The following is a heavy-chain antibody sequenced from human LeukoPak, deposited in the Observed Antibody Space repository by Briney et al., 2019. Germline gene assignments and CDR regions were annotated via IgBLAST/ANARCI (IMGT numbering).Heavy chain of an antibody. CDR1: GLSFSGYY. J-gene: IGHJ4*02. D-gene: IGHD3-10*01. CDR3: ARGARCSIALNYYGSGSYSY. V-gene: IGHV4-34*01. CDR2: INHNGST. Sequence: PSETLSLTCAVYGLSFSGYYWSWIRQPPGKGLEWIGEINHNGSTNYNPSPKSRCTISVDTCKNQFSLKLSSVTAADTAVYYCARGARCSIALNYYGSGSYSYWGQGTLVTVSS.